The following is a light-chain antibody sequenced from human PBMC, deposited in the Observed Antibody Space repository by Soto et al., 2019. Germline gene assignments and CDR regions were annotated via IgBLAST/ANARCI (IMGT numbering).Light chain of an antibody. CDR1: QGIRND. CDR2: AAS. J-gene: IGKJ1*01. V-gene: IGKV1-6*01. Sequence: AIQMTQSPSSLSASVGDRVTITCRASQGIRNDLGWYQQKPGKAPKLLIYAASSLQSGVPSRFSGSGSGTDFTLTISSLQPEDFANYYCIQAYNYPLTFGQGTKVEIK. CDR3: IQAYNYPLT.